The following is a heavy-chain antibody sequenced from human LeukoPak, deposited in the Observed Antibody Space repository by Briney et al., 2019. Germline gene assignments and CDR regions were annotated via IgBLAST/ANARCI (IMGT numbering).Heavy chain of an antibody. J-gene: IGHJ3*02. CDR1: GFTFDDYG. CDR2: INWNGGST. CDR3: ARPNSGTYFDAFDI. Sequence: PXGSLRLSCAASGFTFDDYGMSWVRQAPGKGLEWLSGINWNGGSTVYADSVKGRFTISRDSAKNSLYLQMSSLRAEDTALYYCARPNSGTYFDAFDIWGQGTMVTVSS. V-gene: IGHV3-20*04. D-gene: IGHD1-26*01.